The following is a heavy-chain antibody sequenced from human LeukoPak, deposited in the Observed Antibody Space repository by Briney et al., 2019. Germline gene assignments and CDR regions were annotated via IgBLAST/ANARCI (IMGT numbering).Heavy chain of an antibody. CDR2: FDPEVGGT. D-gene: IGHD3-22*01. J-gene: IGHJ3*02. Sequence: GASVKVSCKVSGNTLTESSIHWVRQAPGKDLEWVGGFDPEVGGTVYAQKFQGRVTMTEDTSTDTAYMDLSSLRSEGTAVYYCATAYDTSGYGPFDMWGQGTMVTVST. CDR1: GNTLTESS. CDR3: ATAYDTSGYGPFDM. V-gene: IGHV1-24*01.